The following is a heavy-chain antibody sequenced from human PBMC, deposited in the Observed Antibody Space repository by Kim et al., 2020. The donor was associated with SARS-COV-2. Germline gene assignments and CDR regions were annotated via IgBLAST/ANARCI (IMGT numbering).Heavy chain of an antibody. CDR3: ANLPSGHTYSSSWYDVRDYYYGMDV. CDR2: ISGSGGST. D-gene: IGHD6-13*01. J-gene: IGHJ6*02. Sequence: GGSLRLSCAASGFTFSSYAMSWVRQAPGKGLEWVSAISGSGGSTYYADSVKGRFTISRDNSKNTLYLQMNSLRAEDTAVYYCANLPSGHTYSSSWYDVRDYYYGMDVWGQGTTGTVSS. CDR1: GFTFSSYA. V-gene: IGHV3-23*01.